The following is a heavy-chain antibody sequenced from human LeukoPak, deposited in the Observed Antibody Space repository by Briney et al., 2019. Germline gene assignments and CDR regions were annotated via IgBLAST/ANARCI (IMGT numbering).Heavy chain of an antibody. CDR2: ISSSSSYI. J-gene: IGHJ2*01. D-gene: IGHD1-26*01. CDR3: ARDLVGATSHDL. CDR1: GFTFSSYS. V-gene: IGHV3-21*01. Sequence: PGGSLRLSCAASGFTFSSYSMNWVRQAPGKGLEWVSSISSSSSYIYYADSVKGRFTISRDNAKNSLYLQMNSLRAEDTAVYYCARDLVGATSHDLWGRGTLVTVSS.